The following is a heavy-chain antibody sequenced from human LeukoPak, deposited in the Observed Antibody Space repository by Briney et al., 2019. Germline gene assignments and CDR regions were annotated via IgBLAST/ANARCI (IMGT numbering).Heavy chain of an antibody. J-gene: IGHJ4*02. V-gene: IGHV3-30*18. CDR1: GFTFSSFG. CDR3: AKDASTVTLHADY. Sequence: GGSLRLSCAASGFTFSSFGMHWVRQAPGQGLEWVAVLSYDGSNSFYADSVKGRFTISRDNSKNTLYLQMNSLRPEDTAVYYCAKDASTVTLHADYWGQGTLVTVSS. CDR2: LSYDGSNS. D-gene: IGHD4-17*01.